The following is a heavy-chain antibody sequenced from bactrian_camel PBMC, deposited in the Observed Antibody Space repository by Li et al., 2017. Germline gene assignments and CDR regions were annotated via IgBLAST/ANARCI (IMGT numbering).Heavy chain of an antibody. V-gene: IGHV3S53*01. CDR1: GYSTYC. CDR2: IWTNGGST. Sequence: HVQLVESGGGLVQPGGSLRLSCAASGYSTYCMGWFRQAPGKEREGVAAIWTNGGSTGYANSVKGRFTISLDNAKNTVNLQMNSLKPEDSGVYYCAASSRPIFAGYRFSPTDFDYWGQGTQVTVS. CDR3: AASSRPIFAGYRFSPTDFDY. D-gene: IGHD1*01. J-gene: IGHJ6*01.